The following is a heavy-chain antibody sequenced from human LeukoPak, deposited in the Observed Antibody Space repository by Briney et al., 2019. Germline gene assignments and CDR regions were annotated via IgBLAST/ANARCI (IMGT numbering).Heavy chain of an antibody. D-gene: IGHD3-9*01. V-gene: IGHV5-51*01. CDR1: GYSFTSYW. J-gene: IGHJ3*02. Sequence: GESLKISCKGSGYSFTSYWIGWGRQMRGKVLEWMGIFYPGDSDTRYSPSFQGQVTISADKSISTAYLQWSSLKASDTAMYYCARHLKGSRLRYFDWLLTTHAFDIWGQGTMVTVSS. CDR3: ARHLKGSRLRYFDWLLTTHAFDI. CDR2: FYPGDSDT.